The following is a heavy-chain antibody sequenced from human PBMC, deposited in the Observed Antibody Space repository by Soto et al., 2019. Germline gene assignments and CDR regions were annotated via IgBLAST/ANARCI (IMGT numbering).Heavy chain of an antibody. V-gene: IGHV3-48*01. J-gene: IGHJ6*03. Sequence: GGSLRLSCAASGFTFSSFSMNWVRQAPGKGLEWVSYISSSSGTIYYADAVKRRFTISGDNARNSLYLKMNGLRAEDTAVYYCARGSTVAFRSDYYMDVWGKGTTVTVSS. CDR3: ARGSTVAFRSDYYMDV. CDR2: ISSSSGTI. D-gene: IGHD4-17*01. CDR1: GFTFSSFS.